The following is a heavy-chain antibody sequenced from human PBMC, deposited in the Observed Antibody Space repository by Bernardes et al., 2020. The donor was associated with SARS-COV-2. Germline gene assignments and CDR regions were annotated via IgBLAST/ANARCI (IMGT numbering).Heavy chain of an antibody. CDR1: GGSIGSYY. D-gene: IGHD1-7*01. V-gene: IGHV4-31*03. CDR2: IYYSGTT. CDR3: ARDSRNYAMGFDA. J-gene: IGHJ4*02. Sequence: TLSLTCTISGGSIGSYYWSWIRQRPGKGLEWIGYIYYSGTTNYNPSLQSRVTISLDTSKNRFSLTLTSVTAADTAVYYCARDSRNYAMGFDAWGQGTPVTVSS.